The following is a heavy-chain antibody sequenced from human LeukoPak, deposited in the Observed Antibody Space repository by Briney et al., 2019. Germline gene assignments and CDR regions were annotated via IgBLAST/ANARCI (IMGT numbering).Heavy chain of an antibody. CDR2: IYYSGST. V-gene: IGHV4-59*08. CDR3: AREDTAMVSH. Sequence: SETLSLTCTVSGGSISSYYWSWIRQPPGKGLEWIGYIYYSGSTNYNPSLKSRVTISVDTSKNQFSLKLSSVTAADTAVYYCAREDTAMVSHWGQGTLVTVSS. CDR1: GGSISSYY. J-gene: IGHJ4*02. D-gene: IGHD5-18*01.